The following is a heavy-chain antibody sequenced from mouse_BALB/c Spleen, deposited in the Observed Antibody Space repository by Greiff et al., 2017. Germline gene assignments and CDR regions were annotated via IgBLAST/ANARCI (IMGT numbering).Heavy chain of an antibody. D-gene: IGHD1-1*01. CDR1: GFTFSSYT. J-gene: IGHJ1*01. CDR2: ISSGGSYT. V-gene: IGHV5-6-4*01. CDR3: TRESGSSYVGYFDV. Sequence: EVMLVESGGGLVKPGGSLKLSCAASGFTFSSYTMSWVRQTPEKRLEWVATISSGGSYTYYPDSVKGRFTISRDNAKNTLYLQMSSLKSEDTAMYYCTRESGSSYVGYFDVWGAGTTVTVSS.